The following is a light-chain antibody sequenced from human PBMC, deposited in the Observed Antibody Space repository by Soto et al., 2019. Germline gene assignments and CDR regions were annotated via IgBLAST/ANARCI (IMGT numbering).Light chain of an antibody. CDR1: HSVSAY. CDR2: DAS. J-gene: IGKJ4*01. V-gene: IGKV3-11*01. Sequence: EILLTQSPTTLCLSPGQRATRSCRASHSVSAYLTWYQQKPDQAPRLVIYDASNRAPSIPARFSGSGSGTDFTLSISSLEPEDFAVYYCQQCSNWPPTFGGGTKVYIK. CDR3: QQCSNWPPT.